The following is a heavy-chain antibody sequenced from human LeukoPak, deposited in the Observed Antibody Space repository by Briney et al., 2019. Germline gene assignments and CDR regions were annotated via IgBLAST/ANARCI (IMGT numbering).Heavy chain of an antibody. CDR1: GFTFSSYS. V-gene: IGHV3-48*01. Sequence: GGSLRLSCAASGFTFSSYSMNWVRQAPGKELEWVSYISSSSSTIYYADSVKGRFTISRDNAKNSLYLQMNSLRAEDTAVYYCARDLKVRGNDAFDIWGQGTMVTVSS. CDR3: ARDLKVRGNDAFDI. CDR2: ISSSSSTI. J-gene: IGHJ3*02. D-gene: IGHD3-10*01.